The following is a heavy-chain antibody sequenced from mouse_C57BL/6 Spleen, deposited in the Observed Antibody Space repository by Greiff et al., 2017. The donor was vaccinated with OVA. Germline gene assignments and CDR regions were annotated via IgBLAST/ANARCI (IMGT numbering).Heavy chain of an antibody. CDR1: GYTFTDHT. Sequence: QVQLQQSDAELVKPGASVKISCKVSGYTFTDHTIHWMKQRPEQGLEWIGYIYPRDGSTKYNEKFKGKATLTADKSSSTAYMQLNSLTSEDSAVYFCARGSTMVKGAYYYAMDYWGQGTSVTVSS. J-gene: IGHJ4*01. V-gene: IGHV1-78*01. CDR2: IYPRDGST. D-gene: IGHD2-1*01. CDR3: ARGSTMVKGAYYYAMDY.